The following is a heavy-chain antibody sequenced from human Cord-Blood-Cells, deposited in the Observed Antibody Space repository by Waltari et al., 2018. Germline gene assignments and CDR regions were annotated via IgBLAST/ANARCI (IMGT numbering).Heavy chain of an antibody. D-gene: IGHD3-22*01. V-gene: IGHV1-69*01. CDR2: ISPIFGTA. J-gene: IGHJ3*02. CDR3: ASPQVYDSSGYGAFDI. Sequence: QVQLVQSGAEVKKPGSSVKVSCKASGGTFSSYAISWVRQVPGQGLEWMGGISPIFGTANDAQKFPGRVTITADESTSTAYMELSSLRSEDTAVYYCASPQVYDSSGYGAFDIWGQGTMVTVSS. CDR1: GGTFSSYA.